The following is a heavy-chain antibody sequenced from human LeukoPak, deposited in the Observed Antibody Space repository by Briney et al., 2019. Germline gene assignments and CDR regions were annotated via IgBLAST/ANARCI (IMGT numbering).Heavy chain of an antibody. D-gene: IGHD3-22*01. Sequence: PGESLKISCKGSGXSFTSYCIGWVRQLPGKGLEWMGIIYPGDSDTKYSPSFQGQVTISADKSISTAYLQWNSLKASDTVIYYCARQSYSIGYSGDYWGQGTLVTVSS. CDR3: ARQSYSIGYSGDY. CDR2: IYPGDSDT. V-gene: IGHV5-51*01. CDR1: GXSFTSYC. J-gene: IGHJ4*02.